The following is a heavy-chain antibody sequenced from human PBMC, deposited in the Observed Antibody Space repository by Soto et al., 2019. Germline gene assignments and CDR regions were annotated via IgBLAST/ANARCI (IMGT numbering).Heavy chain of an antibody. CDR2: IYSGGST. D-gene: IGHD3-22*01. CDR1: GFAVSSNF. J-gene: IGHJ5*02. Sequence: PGGSLRLSCAASGFAVSSNFMSWVRQAPGKGLEWVSVIYSGGSTYYADSVKGRFTISRDNSENTLYLQVNSLRAEDTAIYYCARATMIGLLSSWGQGTLVTVSS. CDR3: ARATMIGLLSS. V-gene: IGHV3-66*01.